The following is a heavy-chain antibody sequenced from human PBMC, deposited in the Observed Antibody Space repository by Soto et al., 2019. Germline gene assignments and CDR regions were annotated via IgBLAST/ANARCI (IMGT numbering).Heavy chain of an antibody. CDR3: ARLGPATPNYYYGMDV. CDR1: GGTFSSYT. V-gene: IGHV1-69*02. Sequence: QVQLVQSGAEVKKPGSSVKVSCKASGGTFSSYTISWVRQAPGQGLEWMGRIIPILGIANYAQKFQGRVTITADKSTSKAYMELSSLRSEDTAVYYCARLGPATPNYYYGMDVWGQGTTVTVSS. J-gene: IGHJ6*02. D-gene: IGHD2-2*01. CDR2: IIPILGIA.